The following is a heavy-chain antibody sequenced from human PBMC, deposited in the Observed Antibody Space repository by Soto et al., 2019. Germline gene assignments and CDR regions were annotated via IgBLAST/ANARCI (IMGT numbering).Heavy chain of an antibody. D-gene: IGHD2-8*01. CDR1: GYTFTSHT. CDR3: ARVREDGVPVDY. V-gene: IGHV1-3*01. CDR2: IIVSHGSP. J-gene: IGHJ4*02. Sequence: QVHLVQSGAEVKEPGASVRVSCEASGYTFTSHTIHWARQAPGQGLEWMGWIIVSHGSPRYAPQFQGRVTFGRDTAATTAYMELTSLAFEDTAVYYCARVREDGVPVDYWGQGTPVAVSS.